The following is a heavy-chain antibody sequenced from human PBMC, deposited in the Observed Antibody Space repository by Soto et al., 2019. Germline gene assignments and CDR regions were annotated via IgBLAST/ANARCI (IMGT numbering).Heavy chain of an antibody. J-gene: IGHJ3*02. CDR3: ARLDVAFDI. V-gene: IGHV4-59*08. CDR1: GGSISSYY. Sequence: SETLSLTCTVSGGSISSYYWSWIRQPPGKGLEWIGYIYYSGSTNYNPSLKSRVTISVDTSKNQFSLKLSSVTAADTAVYSCARLDVAFDIWGQGTMVTVSS. CDR2: IYYSGST.